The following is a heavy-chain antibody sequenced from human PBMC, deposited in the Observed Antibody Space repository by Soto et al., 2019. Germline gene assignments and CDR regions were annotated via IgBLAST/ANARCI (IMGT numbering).Heavy chain of an antibody. Sequence: LRLSCAASGFSFSRYTMHWVRQAPGKGLEWVAVMSDDGSHKYYADSVKGRFTISRDNSKNTLYLQMNSLRAEDTALYYCARAPAPDYGGVGDYWGQGTLVTVSS. CDR1: GFSFSRYT. CDR2: MSDDGSHK. CDR3: ARAPAPDYGGVGDY. D-gene: IGHD4-17*01. J-gene: IGHJ4*02. V-gene: IGHV3-30-3*01.